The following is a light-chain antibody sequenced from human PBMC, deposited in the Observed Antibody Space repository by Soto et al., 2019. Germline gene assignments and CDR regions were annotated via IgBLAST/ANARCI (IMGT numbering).Light chain of an antibody. V-gene: IGLV2-14*01. CDR1: SSDVGSYNY. CDR3: RSYTHSSTLGV. Sequence: QSALTQPASVSGSPGQSITISCTGTSSDVGSYNYVSWYQQHPGRAPKLMISDVSNRPSGVSHRFSGSKSGNTASLTISGLQAEDEADYYCRSYTHSSTLGVFGTGTKLTVL. J-gene: IGLJ1*01. CDR2: DVS.